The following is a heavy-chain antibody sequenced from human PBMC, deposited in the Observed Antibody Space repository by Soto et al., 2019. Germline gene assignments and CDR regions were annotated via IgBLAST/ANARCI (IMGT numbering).Heavy chain of an antibody. CDR3: AREQKAVAGIPYYGMDV. CDR1: GYTFTSYG. D-gene: IGHD6-19*01. CDR2: ISAYNGNT. J-gene: IGHJ6*02. Sequence: QVQLVQSGAEVKKPGASVKVSCKASGYTFTSYGITWVRQAPGQGLEWMGWISAYNGNTNYAQKLQGRVTMTTDTATSTAYRELRSLRADDTAVYYGAREQKAVAGIPYYGMDVWGQGTTVTVSS. V-gene: IGHV1-18*01.